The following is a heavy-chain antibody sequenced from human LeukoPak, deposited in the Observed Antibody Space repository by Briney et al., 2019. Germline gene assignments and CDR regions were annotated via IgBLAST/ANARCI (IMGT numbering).Heavy chain of an antibody. J-gene: IGHJ6*02. CDR1: GFTFSSYA. D-gene: IGHD5-12*01. CDR2: ISGSGGST. Sequence: GGSLRLSCAASGFTFSSYAMSWVRQAPGKGLEWVSAISGSGGSTYYADSVKGRFTISRDNSKNTLYLQMNSLRAEDTAVYYCARGRPELWLRFSIGMDVWGQGTTVTVSS. V-gene: IGHV3-23*01. CDR3: ARGRPELWLRFSIGMDV.